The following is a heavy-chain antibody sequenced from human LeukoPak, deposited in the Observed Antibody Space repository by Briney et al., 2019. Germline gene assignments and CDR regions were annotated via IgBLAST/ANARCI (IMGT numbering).Heavy chain of an antibody. J-gene: IGHJ3*02. CDR1: GFTVSSNY. D-gene: IGHD3-22*01. V-gene: IGHV3-53*01. Sequence: GGSLRLSCAASGFTVSSNYMSWVRQAPGKGLEWVSVIYSGGSTYYADSVKGRFTISRDNSKNTLYLQMNSLRAEDTAVYYCATSSGYYYLGIWGQGTMVTVSS. CDR3: ATSSGYYYLGI. CDR2: IYSGGST.